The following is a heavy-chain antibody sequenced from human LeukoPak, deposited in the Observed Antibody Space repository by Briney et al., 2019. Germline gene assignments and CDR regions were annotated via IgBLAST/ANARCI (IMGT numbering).Heavy chain of an antibody. CDR3: AKGNWDKLEVFDY. CDR1: GFTFSSYA. Sequence: GGSLRLSCAASGFTFSSYAMNWVRQAPGKGLEWVSTICVRTGNTYYADSVKGRFTISRDNSEDTLSLLMNSLRAEDTAIYYCAKGNWDKLEVFDYWGQGTLVTVSS. J-gene: IGHJ4*02. D-gene: IGHD1/OR15-1a*01. V-gene: IGHV3-23*01. CDR2: ICVRTGNT.